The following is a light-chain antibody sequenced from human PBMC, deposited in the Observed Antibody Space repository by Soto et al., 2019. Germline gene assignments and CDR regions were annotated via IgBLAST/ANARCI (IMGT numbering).Light chain of an antibody. Sequence: EIVLTQSPGTLSLSPGERATLSCRASQSVSSSYLAWYQQKPGQAPRLLLYGASSRATGIPDRFSGRGSGTDFALTISRLEPGDYAVYYFQQHGSSRYSFGQGTKLEIK. CDR1: QSVSSSY. CDR2: GAS. V-gene: IGKV3-20*01. J-gene: IGKJ2*01. CDR3: QQHGSSRYS.